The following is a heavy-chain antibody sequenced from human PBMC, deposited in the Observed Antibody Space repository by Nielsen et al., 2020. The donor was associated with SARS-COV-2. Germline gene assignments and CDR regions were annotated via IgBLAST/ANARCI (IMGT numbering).Heavy chain of an antibody. V-gene: IGHV4-34*01. D-gene: IGHD3-16*02. CDR3: ARGRTVIDY. CDR1: GGSFSGYY. CDR2: INHSGST. Sequence: SETLSLTCAVYGGSFSGYYWSWIRQPPGKGLEWIGEINHSGSTNYNPSLKSRVTISVDTSKNQFSLKLSSVTAADTAVYYCARGRTVIDYWGQGTLVTVSS. J-gene: IGHJ4*02.